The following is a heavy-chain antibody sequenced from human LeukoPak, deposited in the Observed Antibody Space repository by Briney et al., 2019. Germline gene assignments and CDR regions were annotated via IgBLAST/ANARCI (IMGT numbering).Heavy chain of an antibody. J-gene: IGHJ4*02. CDR2: ISQDGSDR. CDR1: GLTFSSHA. V-gene: IGHV3-30-3*01. D-gene: IGHD2-8*01. Sequence: GGSLRLSCAASGLTFSSHAMHWVRQAPGKGLEWVAVISQDGSDRHYTDSVKGRFTISRDNSKNTLYLQMNSLRAEDTAVYYCARDGSYCTNGVCYRTRFDYWGQGTLVTVSS. CDR3: ARDGSYCTNGVCYRTRFDY.